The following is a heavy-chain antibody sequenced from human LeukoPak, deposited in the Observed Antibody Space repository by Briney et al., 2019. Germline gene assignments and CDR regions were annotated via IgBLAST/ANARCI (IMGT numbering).Heavy chain of an antibody. CDR2: VYYTGST. D-gene: IGHD5-24*01. V-gene: IGHV4-59*01. CDR1: GGSISNYY. Sequence: SETLSLTCAVSGGSISNYYYWTWIRQPPGKGLEWIGYVYYTGSTNFNPSLKSRVTMSLDTSRNQFSLKLTSLTAADTAVYYCARGAMATTPFFDYWGQGTLVTVSS. CDR3: ARGAMATTPFFDY. J-gene: IGHJ4*02.